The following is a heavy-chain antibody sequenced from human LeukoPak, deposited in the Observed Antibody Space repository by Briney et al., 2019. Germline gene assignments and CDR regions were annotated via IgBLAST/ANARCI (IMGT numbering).Heavy chain of an antibody. CDR2: ISGSGGST. J-gene: IGHJ3*01. CDR3: AKPRDGYNWGSFDV. D-gene: IGHD5-24*01. Sequence: GGSLRLSCAASGFTFSSYGMSWVRQAPGKGLEWVSAISGSGGSTYYADSVKGRFTISGDESKNILFLQMNSLRGEDTAVYYCAKPRDGYNWGSFDVWGQGTVVTVSS. CDR1: GFTFSSYG. V-gene: IGHV3-23*01.